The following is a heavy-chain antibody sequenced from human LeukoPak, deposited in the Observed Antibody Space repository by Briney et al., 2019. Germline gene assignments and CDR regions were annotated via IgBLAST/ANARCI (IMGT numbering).Heavy chain of an antibody. V-gene: IGHV4-59*01. J-gene: IGHJ6*02. D-gene: IGHD3-10*01. CDR2: IYYSGST. Sequence: SETLSLTCTVSGGSISSYYWSWIRQPPGKGLEWIGYIYYSGSTNYNPSLKSRVTISVDTSKNQFSLKLSSVTAADTAVYYCARAPLVIRGVMYYYYGMDVWDQGTTVTVSS. CDR1: GGSISSYY. CDR3: ARAPLVIRGVMYYYYGMDV.